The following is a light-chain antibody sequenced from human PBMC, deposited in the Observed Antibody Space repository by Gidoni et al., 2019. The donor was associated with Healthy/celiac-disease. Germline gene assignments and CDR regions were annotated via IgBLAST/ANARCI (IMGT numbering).Light chain of an antibody. CDR3: CSYAGSYTFL. V-gene: IGLV2-11*01. CDR1: SSDVGGYNY. Sequence: QSALTPPRSVSGSPGQPVTISCTGTSSDVGGYNYVSWYQQHPGKAPKLMIYDVSKRPSGVPDRFSGSKSGNTASLTISGLQAEDEADYYCCSYAGSYTFLFGGGTKLTVL. J-gene: IGLJ2*01. CDR2: DVS.